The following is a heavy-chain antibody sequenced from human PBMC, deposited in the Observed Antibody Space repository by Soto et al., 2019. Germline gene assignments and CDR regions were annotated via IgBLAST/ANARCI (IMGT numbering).Heavy chain of an antibody. CDR2: IWYDGSNK. D-gene: IGHD3-16*02. V-gene: IGHV3-33*01. CDR3: ARGDYIWGSYRRGPLDY. CDR1: GFTFSSYG. Sequence: GGSLRLSCAASGFTFSSYGMHWVRQAPGKGLEWVAVIWYDGSNKYYADSVKGRFTISRDNSKNTLYLQMNSLRAEDTAVYYCARGDYIWGSYRRGPLDYWGQGTLVTVSS. J-gene: IGHJ4*02.